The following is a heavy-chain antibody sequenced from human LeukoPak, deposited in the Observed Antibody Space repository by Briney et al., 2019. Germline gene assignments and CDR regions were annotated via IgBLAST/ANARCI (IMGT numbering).Heavy chain of an antibody. CDR2: IWYDGSNK. J-gene: IGHJ5*02. Sequence: PGGSLRLSCAASGFTFSSYGMHWVRQAPGKGLEWVAVIWYDGSNKYYADSVKGRFTISRDNSKNTLYLQMNSLRAEDTAVYYCARGQSSGWYSDWFDPWGQGTLVTVSS. V-gene: IGHV3-33*01. D-gene: IGHD6-19*01. CDR1: GFTFSSYG. CDR3: ARGQSSGWYSDWFDP.